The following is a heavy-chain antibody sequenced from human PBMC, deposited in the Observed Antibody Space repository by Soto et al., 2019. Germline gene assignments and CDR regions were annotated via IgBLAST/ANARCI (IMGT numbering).Heavy chain of an antibody. D-gene: IGHD3-10*01. CDR3: ARMWTNGSGSKKDQNYYYYYGMDV. Sequence: ASVKVSCKASGYTFTSYYMHWVRQAPGQGLEWMGIINPSGGSTSYAQKFRGRVTMTRDTSTSTVYMELSSLRSEDTAVYYCARMWTNGSGSKKDQNYYYYYGMDVWGQGTTVTVSS. CDR2: INPSGGST. V-gene: IGHV1-46*01. J-gene: IGHJ6*02. CDR1: GYTFTSYY.